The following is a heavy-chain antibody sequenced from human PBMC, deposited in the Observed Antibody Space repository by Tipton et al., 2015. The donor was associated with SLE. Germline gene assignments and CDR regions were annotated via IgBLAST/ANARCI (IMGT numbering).Heavy chain of an antibody. V-gene: IGHV4-34*08. J-gene: IGHJ5*02. CDR2: INHSGST. CDR1: GFTFSSYG. Sequence: GSLRLSCAASGFTFSSYGMHWVRQAPGKGLEWIGEINHSGSTNYNPSLKSRVTTSVDTSKNQFSLKLSSVTAADTAVYYCATQGGWFDPWGQGTLVTVSS. CDR3: ATQGGWFDP.